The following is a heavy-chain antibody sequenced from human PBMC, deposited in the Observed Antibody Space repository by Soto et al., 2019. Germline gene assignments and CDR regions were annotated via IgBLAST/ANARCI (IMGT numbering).Heavy chain of an antibody. V-gene: IGHV1-8*01. CDR2: MSPSSGDT. J-gene: IGHJ4*02. Sequence: QVQLVQSGAEVKEPGASVKVSCRASGYTFANYDINWLRQAAGQGLEWMGWMSPSSGDTGYAQKFQGRVTMTRDTSINTAYVELSSLRSEATAFYYCARGVDAGVDYWGQGTLVTVSS. D-gene: IGHD3-10*01. CDR1: GYTFANYD. CDR3: ARGVDAGVDY.